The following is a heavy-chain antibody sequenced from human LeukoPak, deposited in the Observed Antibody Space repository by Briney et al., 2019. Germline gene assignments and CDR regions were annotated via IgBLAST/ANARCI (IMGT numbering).Heavy chain of an antibody. Sequence: GGSLRLSCAASGFTFSSHAMHWVRQAPGKGLEWVAVISYDGSNKYYADSVKGRFTISRDNSKNTLYLQMNSLRAEDTAVYYCARALDYYDSSGYYGYWGQGTLVTVSS. CDR2: ISYDGSNK. CDR1: GFTFSSHA. D-gene: IGHD3-22*01. CDR3: ARALDYYDSSGYYGY. V-gene: IGHV3-30-3*01. J-gene: IGHJ4*02.